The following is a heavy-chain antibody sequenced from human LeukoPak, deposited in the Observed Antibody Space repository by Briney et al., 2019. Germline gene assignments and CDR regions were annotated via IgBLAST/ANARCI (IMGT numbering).Heavy chain of an antibody. Sequence: SVKVSCKASGGTFSSYAISWVRQAPGQGLEWMGGIIPIFGTANYAQKFQGRVTITADKSTSTAYMELSSLRSEDTAVYYCARQNGYRGYYYYMDVWGKGTTVTVSS. CDR1: GGTFSSYA. CDR3: ARQNGYRGYYYYMDV. CDR2: IIPIFGTA. D-gene: IGHD5-18*01. J-gene: IGHJ6*03. V-gene: IGHV1-69*06.